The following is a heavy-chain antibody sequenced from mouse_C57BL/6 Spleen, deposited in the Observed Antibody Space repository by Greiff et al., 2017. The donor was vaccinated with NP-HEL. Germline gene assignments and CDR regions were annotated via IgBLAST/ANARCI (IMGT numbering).Heavy chain of an antibody. CDR2: IHPSDSDT. CDR1: GYTFTSYW. CDR3: AIWDTTVVARYFDV. V-gene: IGHV1-74*01. Sequence: QVQLKQPGAELVKPGASVKVSCKASGYTFTSYWMHWVKQRPGQGLEWIGRIHPSDSDTNYNQKFKGKATLTVDKSSSTAYRQLSSLTSEDSAVYYCAIWDTTVVARYFDVWGTGTTVTVSS. J-gene: IGHJ1*03. D-gene: IGHD1-1*01.